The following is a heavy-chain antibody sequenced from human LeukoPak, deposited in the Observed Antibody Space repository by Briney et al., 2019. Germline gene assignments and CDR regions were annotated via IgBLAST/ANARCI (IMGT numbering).Heavy chain of an antibody. V-gene: IGHV1-24*01. D-gene: IGHD2-8*01. Sequence: ASVTVSFTVSGYTLTELSMHWVRQAPGKGLEWMGGFDPEDGETIYAQKFQGRVTMTEDTSTDTAYMELSSLRSEDTAVYYCARLKYCTNGVCYAGFDYWGQGTLVTVSS. CDR1: GYTLTELS. J-gene: IGHJ4*02. CDR2: FDPEDGET. CDR3: ARLKYCTNGVCYAGFDY.